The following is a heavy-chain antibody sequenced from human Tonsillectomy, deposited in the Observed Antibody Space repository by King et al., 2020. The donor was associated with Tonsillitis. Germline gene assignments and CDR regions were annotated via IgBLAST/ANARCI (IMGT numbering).Heavy chain of an antibody. CDR2: ISSSLSYI. CDR1: GFTFSSYG. V-gene: IGHV3-21*01. Sequence: QLVQSGGGLVKPEGSLRLSCAASGFTFSSYGMNWVRQAPGKGLEWVSFISSSLSYIYYADSVKGRFTISRDNAKNSLYLQMNSLRAEDTAVYYCARGYYDSSGYYFSPFDYWGQGTLVTVSS. CDR3: ARGYYDSSGYYFSPFDY. J-gene: IGHJ4*02. D-gene: IGHD3-22*01.